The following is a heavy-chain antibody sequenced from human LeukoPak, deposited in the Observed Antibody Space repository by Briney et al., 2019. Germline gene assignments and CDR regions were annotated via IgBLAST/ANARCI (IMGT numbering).Heavy chain of an antibody. J-gene: IGHJ6*03. CDR2: IHTSGST. CDR1: GGSINGFF. D-gene: IGHD3-3*01. CDR3: ARRQTDTIFGVPPYYYYMDV. V-gene: IGHV4-4*07. Sequence: PSETLSLTCTVSGGSINGFFWSWIRQAAGEGLEWIGRIHTSGSTNYNPSLKSRVTISVDTSENQFSLKLSSVTAADTAVYYCARRQTDTIFGVPPYYYYMDVWGKGTTVTVSS.